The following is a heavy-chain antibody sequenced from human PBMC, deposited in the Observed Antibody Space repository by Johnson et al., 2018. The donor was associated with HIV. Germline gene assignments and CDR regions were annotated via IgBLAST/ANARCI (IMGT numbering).Heavy chain of an antibody. J-gene: IGHJ3*02. D-gene: IGHD3-3*01. V-gene: IGHV3-30*18. Sequence: QVQLVESGGGVVQPGRSLRLSCAASGFTFSSYGMNRVRQAPGKGLDWVAVIASDGSNKYYADSVKGRFTISRDNSKTTLYLQMNSLRAEDTAVSYCAKDRDLNYYCWSGSDDAFDIWGQGTMVTVSS. CDR1: GFTFSSYG. CDR3: AKDRDLNYYCWSGSDDAFDI. CDR2: IASDGSNK.